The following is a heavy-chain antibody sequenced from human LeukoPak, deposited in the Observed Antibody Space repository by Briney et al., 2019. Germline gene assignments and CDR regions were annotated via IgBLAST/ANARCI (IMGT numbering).Heavy chain of an antibody. Sequence: KPSQTLSLTCTVSGGSIGSGDYYWNWIRQPPGKGLEWIGYIYDSGETYYNPSLKSRVIISLDTSKNQFYLRLSSVTASDTAVYYCARDRGVVITFDYWGQGTLVTVSS. V-gene: IGHV4-30-4*08. CDR2: IYDSGET. CDR3: ARDRGVVITFDY. CDR1: GGSIGSGDYY. J-gene: IGHJ4*02. D-gene: IGHD2-2*01.